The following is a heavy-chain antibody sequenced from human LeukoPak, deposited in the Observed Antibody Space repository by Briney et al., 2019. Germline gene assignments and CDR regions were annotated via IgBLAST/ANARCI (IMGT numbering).Heavy chain of an antibody. D-gene: IGHD6-13*01. V-gene: IGHV3-53*01. CDR1: GFTFSSYE. Sequence: GGSLRLSCAASGFTFSSYEMNWVRQAPGKGLEWVSVIYSGGSTYYADSVKGRFTISRDNSKNTLYLQMNSLRAEDTAVYYCARRIGSSWGADYWGQGTLVTVSS. CDR2: IYSGGST. J-gene: IGHJ4*02. CDR3: ARRIGSSWGADY.